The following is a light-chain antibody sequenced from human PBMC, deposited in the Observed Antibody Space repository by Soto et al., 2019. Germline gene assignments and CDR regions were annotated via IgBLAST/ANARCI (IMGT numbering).Light chain of an antibody. V-gene: IGKV3-11*01. J-gene: IGKJ5*01. CDR3: QQRSNWIT. Sequence: EIVLTQSPATLSLSPGERATLSCRASQGVSSYLAWYQQKPGQAPRLLIYDASNRATGIPARFSGSGSGTDFTLTISSLEPEDFAVYYCQQRSNWITFGQGTRLEIE. CDR1: QGVSSY. CDR2: DAS.